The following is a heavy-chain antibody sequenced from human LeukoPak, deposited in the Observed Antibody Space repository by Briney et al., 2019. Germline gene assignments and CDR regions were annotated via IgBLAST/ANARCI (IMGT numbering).Heavy chain of an antibody. D-gene: IGHD2-15*01. V-gene: IGHV3-23*01. CDR3: AKLGGYCSGGSCLDAFDI. CDR2: ISGSGDTT. CDR1: GFTFSSYG. Sequence: GGTLRLSCAASGFTFSSYGMTWVRQAPGKGLEWVSIISGSGDTTYYADSVKGRFTISRDNSKNTLYLQMNSLRAEDTAVYYCAKLGGYCSGGSCLDAFDIWGQGTMVTVSS. J-gene: IGHJ3*02.